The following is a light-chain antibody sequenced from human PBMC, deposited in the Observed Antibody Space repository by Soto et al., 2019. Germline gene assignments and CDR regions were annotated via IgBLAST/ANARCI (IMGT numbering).Light chain of an antibody. CDR1: QSISDW. CDR2: DAS. J-gene: IGKJ4*01. Sequence: DIQMTQSPSTLSASVGDRVTITCRASQSISDWLAWYQQKPGKAPKILIYDASSLESGVPSRFSGSGSGTEFTLTISSLQPDDFATYYCQQYNSYSVTFGGGTKVDI. V-gene: IGKV1-5*01. CDR3: QQYNSYSVT.